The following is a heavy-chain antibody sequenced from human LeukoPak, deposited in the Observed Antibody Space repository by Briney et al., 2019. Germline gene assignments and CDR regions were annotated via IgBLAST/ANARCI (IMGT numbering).Heavy chain of an antibody. CDR1: GGSISSYY. D-gene: IGHD3-10*01. J-gene: IGHJ3*02. Sequence: SETLSLTCTVSGGSISSYYWSWIRQPPGKGLEWIGYIYYSGSTNYNPSLKSRVTISVDTSKNQFSLKLSSVTAADTAVYYCARWVWFGELYPWAFDIWGQGTMVTVSS. V-gene: IGHV4-59*01. CDR3: ARWVWFGELYPWAFDI. CDR2: IYYSGST.